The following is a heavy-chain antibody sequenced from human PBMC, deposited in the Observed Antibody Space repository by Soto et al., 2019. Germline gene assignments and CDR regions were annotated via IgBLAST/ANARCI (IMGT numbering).Heavy chain of an antibody. CDR2: IIPIFGTA. Sequence: SVKVSCKASGGTFSSYAISWVRQAPGQGLEWMGGIIPIFGTANYAQKFQGRVTITADESTSTAYMELSSLRSEDTAVYYCAEPHDDFWSGRPPYYYYGMDVWGQGTTITVSS. V-gene: IGHV1-69*13. CDR3: AEPHDDFWSGRPPYYYYGMDV. J-gene: IGHJ6*02. CDR1: GGTFSSYA. D-gene: IGHD3-3*01.